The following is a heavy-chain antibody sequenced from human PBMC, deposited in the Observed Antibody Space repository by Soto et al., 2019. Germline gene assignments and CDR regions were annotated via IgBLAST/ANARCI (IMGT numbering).Heavy chain of an antibody. CDR1: GFTFSSYA. D-gene: IGHD4-17*01. Sequence: GGSLRLSCAASGFTFSSYAMSWVRQAPGKGLEWVSAISGSGGSTYYADSVKGRFTISRDNSKNTLYLQMNSLRAEDTAVYYCANDPRPLSTVPYYLDVCGKGTTVTGSS. CDR3: ANDPRPLSTVPYYLDV. V-gene: IGHV3-23*01. CDR2: ISGSGGST. J-gene: IGHJ6*03.